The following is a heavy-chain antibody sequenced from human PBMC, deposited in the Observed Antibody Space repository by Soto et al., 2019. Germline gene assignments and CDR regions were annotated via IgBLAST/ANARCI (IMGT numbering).Heavy chain of an antibody. Sequence: EVQLVESGGGLVQPGGSLSLSCATSGFTFPNNWTHWVGQAPGEGLVWVSRISGDGSRTNYADSVKGRFTISRDNAKTSLYLQMNSLRADDTAVYYCARGAGGAYYLDYWGQGTLVTVSS. CDR1: GFTFPNNW. D-gene: IGHD3-10*01. J-gene: IGHJ4*02. V-gene: IGHV3-74*01. CDR2: ISGDGSRT. CDR3: ARGAGGAYYLDY.